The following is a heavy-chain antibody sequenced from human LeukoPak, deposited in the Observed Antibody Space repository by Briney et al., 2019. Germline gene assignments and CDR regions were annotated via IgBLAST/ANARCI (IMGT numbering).Heavy chain of an antibody. CDR2: IWYDGSNK. D-gene: IGHD6-13*01. V-gene: IGHV3-33*08. J-gene: IGHJ4*02. CDR3: ARDRAAAELDH. CDR1: GFTFSSYG. Sequence: GGSLRLSCAVSGFTFSSYGMYWGRQAPGKGLEWVAVIWYDGSNKFYADSVKGRFTISRDNSKNTLYLQMNSLRAEDTAVYYCARDRAAAELDHWGQGTLVTVSS.